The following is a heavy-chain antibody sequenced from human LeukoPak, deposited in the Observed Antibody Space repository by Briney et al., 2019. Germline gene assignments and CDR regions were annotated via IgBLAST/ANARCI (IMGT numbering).Heavy chain of an antibody. J-gene: IGHJ5*02. D-gene: IGHD3-3*01. CDR1: GFTFSSYW. Sequence: GGSLRLTCAVSGFTFSSYWMSWVRQAPGKGLEWVSAISGGGDATYYAASVKGRFTISRDNSKNTLYLQMNSLRAEDTAVYHCAKVSPTTLYDSRGWFDPWGQGTLVTVSS. CDR2: ISGGGDAT. CDR3: AKVSPTTLYDSRGWFDP. V-gene: IGHV3-23*01.